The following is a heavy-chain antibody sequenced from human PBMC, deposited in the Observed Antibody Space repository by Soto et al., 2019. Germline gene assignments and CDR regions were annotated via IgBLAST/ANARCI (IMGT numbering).Heavy chain of an antibody. D-gene: IGHD3-10*02. V-gene: IGHV1-18*01. J-gene: IGHJ3*02. CDR1: GYTFTSYG. CDR2: ISAYNGNT. CDR3: ARVGRKAMFHDAFDI. Sequence: QVQLVQSGAEVKKPGASVKVSCKASGYTFTSYGISWVRQAPGQGLEWMGWISAYNGNTNYAQKLQGRVTMTTDTRPRTACMGRRSLRSDDTAVYYCARVGRKAMFHDAFDIWGQGTMVTVSS.